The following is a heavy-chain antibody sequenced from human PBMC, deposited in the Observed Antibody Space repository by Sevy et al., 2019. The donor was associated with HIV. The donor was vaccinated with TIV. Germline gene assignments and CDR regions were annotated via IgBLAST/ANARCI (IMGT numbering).Heavy chain of an antibody. CDR2: IIPIFGTA. CDR3: ARDLGPFDY. V-gene: IGHV1-69*13. Sequence: ASVKVSCKASGGTFSCYAISWVRQAPRQGLEWMGGIIPIFGTANYAQRFQGRVTITADESTSTAYMELSSLRSEDTAVYYCARDLGPFDYWGQGPLVTVSS. J-gene: IGHJ4*02. CDR1: GGTFSCYA.